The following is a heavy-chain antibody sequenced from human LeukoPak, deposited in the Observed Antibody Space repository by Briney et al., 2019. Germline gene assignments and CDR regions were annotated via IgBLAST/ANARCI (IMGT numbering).Heavy chain of an antibody. J-gene: IGHJ4*02. CDR2: IHPGDSDT. CDR1: GYTFTNYW. Sequence: AGESLKISCQSSGYTFTNYWIGWVRQMPGKGLEWMGIIHPGDSDTRYNPSFQGQVTISADKSISTAYLQWSSLKASDTAMYYCARHSQEMAGLFDYWGQGTLVTVSS. D-gene: IGHD5-24*01. V-gene: IGHV5-51*01. CDR3: ARHSQEMAGLFDY.